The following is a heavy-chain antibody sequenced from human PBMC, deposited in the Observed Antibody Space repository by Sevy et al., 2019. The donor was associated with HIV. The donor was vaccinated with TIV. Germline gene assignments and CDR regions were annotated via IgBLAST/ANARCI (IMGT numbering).Heavy chain of an antibody. Sequence: GGSLRLSCAASGFTFSSYGMHWVRQAPGKGLEWVAVIWYDGSNKYYADSVKGRFTISGDNSKNTLYLQMNSLRAEDTAVYYCARDSFFYDSSGYSYYYGMDVWGQGTTVTVSS. D-gene: IGHD3-22*01. CDR1: GFTFSSYG. CDR2: IWYDGSNK. V-gene: IGHV3-33*01. CDR3: ARDSFFYDSSGYSYYYGMDV. J-gene: IGHJ6*02.